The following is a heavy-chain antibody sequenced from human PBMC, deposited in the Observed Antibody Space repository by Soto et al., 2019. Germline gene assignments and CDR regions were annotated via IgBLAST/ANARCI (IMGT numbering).Heavy chain of an antibody. J-gene: IGHJ5*02. D-gene: IGHD2-15*01. CDR1: GASISSTYW. Sequence: QLRESGPGLVKPSGTLSLTCFVSGASISSTYWWSWVRQTPGKRLEWIGQISHTGTTSYNSPLKDRVTISLDKSNNQFSLRLTSMTAADTAVYYCATLPPRIVVVMTELPTWGQGTLVTVSS. CDR2: ISHTGTT. V-gene: IGHV4-4*02. CDR3: ATLPPRIVVVMTELPT.